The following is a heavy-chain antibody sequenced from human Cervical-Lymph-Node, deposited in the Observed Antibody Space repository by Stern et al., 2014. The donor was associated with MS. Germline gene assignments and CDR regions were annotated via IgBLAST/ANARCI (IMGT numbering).Heavy chain of an antibody. V-gene: IGHV4-61*02. J-gene: IGHJ4*02. Sequence: QLQLQESGPGLVKPSQTLSLTCTVSGGSISSGSYYWSWIRQPAGKGLEWIGRIYTSGSTNYNPSLKSRVTISVDTSKNQFPLKLSSVTAADTAVYYCAREDSSGPFDYWGQGTLVTVSS. CDR2: IYTSGST. CDR3: AREDSSGPFDY. CDR1: GGSISSGSYY. D-gene: IGHD3-22*01.